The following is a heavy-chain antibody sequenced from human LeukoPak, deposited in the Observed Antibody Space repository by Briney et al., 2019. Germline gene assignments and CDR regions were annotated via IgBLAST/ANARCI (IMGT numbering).Heavy chain of an antibody. Sequence: GGPLRLSCAASGFTFSSYTMNWIRQAPGKGLEWISFINTKSKAIYYADSVKGRFTISRDNARNLLHLQMNSLRAEDTALYFCVRDQDWAFDYWGQGTLVTVSS. D-gene: IGHD3-9*01. J-gene: IGHJ4*02. CDR2: INTKSKAI. CDR3: VRDQDWAFDY. V-gene: IGHV3-48*01. CDR1: GFTFSSYT.